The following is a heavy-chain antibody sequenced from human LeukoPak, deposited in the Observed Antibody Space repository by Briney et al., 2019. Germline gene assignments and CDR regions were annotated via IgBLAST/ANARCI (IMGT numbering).Heavy chain of an antibody. Sequence: PGGSLRLSCAASGFTFSSYGMSWVRQAPGKGLEWVSGISDGGGNTYYADSVKGRFTISRDNSKNTLYLQMNSLRAEDTALYYCAKDAMATISGDFDFWGQGTLVTVSS. CDR3: AKDAMATISGDFDF. CDR1: GFTFSSYG. CDR2: ISDGGGNT. V-gene: IGHV3-23*01. D-gene: IGHD5-24*01. J-gene: IGHJ4*02.